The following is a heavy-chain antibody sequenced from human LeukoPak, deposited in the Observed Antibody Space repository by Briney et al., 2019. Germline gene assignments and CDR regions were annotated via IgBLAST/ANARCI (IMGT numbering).Heavy chain of an antibody. CDR2: VDHSGTT. CDR1: GASISTNY. Sequence: PSETLSLTCSVSGASISTNYWSWIRQPPGKGLEWIGYVDHSGTTNYNPSLESRVTMSVDTSKNQFSLKLSSLTAADTALYYCATRPADSTWYGVFDFWSRGTLVTVSS. V-gene: IGHV4-59*01. J-gene: IGHJ4*02. D-gene: IGHD6-13*01. CDR3: ATRPADSTWYGVFDF.